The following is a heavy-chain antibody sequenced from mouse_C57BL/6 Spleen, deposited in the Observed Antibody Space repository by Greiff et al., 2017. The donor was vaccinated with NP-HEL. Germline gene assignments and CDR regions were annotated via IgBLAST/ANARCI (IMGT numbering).Heavy chain of an antibody. J-gene: IGHJ1*03. Sequence: VQLVESGAELVRPGASVTLSCKASGYTFTDYEMHWVKQTPVHGLEWIGAIDPETGGTAYNQKFKGKAILTADKSSSTAYMELRSLTSEDSAVYYCTRPEPPPYFDVWGTGTTVTVSS. V-gene: IGHV1-15*01. CDR3: TRPEPPPYFDV. CDR1: GYTFTDYE. CDR2: IDPETGGT.